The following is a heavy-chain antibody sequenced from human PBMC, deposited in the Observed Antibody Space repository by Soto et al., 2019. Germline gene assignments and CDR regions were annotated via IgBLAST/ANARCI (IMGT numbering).Heavy chain of an antibody. CDR2: IEEDGNER. CDR3: ARAPQVTTFHYGMDV. J-gene: IGHJ6*02. Sequence: VQLVESGGGLVQPGGSLRLTCTASGFAFSSYWMNWVRQAPGKELEWVASIEEDGNERYYVDSVKGRFTISRDNAMNSVYLQMNSLRAEDTAIYYCARAPQVTTFHYGMDVSDQGTTVTVSS. CDR1: GFAFSSYW. D-gene: IGHD2-21*02. V-gene: IGHV3-7*05.